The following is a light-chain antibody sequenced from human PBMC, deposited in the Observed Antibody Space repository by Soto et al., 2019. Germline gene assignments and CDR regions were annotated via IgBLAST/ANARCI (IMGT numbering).Light chain of an antibody. CDR1: SSNIGAPYD. CDR2: ANS. CDR3: QSYDSSLNGWV. Sequence: QPVLTQPPSVSGAPGQRVTISCTGSSSNIGAPYDVHWYQLLPGTAPKVVIYANSNRPSGVPDRFSGSKSGTSASLAITGLQAEDEAEYYCQSYDSSLNGWVFGGGTKLTVL. V-gene: IGLV1-40*01. J-gene: IGLJ3*02.